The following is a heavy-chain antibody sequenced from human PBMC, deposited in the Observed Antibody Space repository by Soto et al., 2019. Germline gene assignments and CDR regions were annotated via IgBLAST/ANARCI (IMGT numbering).Heavy chain of an antibody. Sequence: GASVKVSCKASGYTFTSYGISWVRQAPGQGLEWMGWISAYNGNTNYAQKLQGRVTMTTDTSTSTAYMELRSLRSDDTAVYYCARDPHGEWLLYRFGDYYYYGMDVWGQGTTVTVSS. CDR3: ARDPHGEWLLYRFGDYYYYGMDV. D-gene: IGHD3-3*01. CDR2: ISAYNGNT. CDR1: GYTFTSYG. V-gene: IGHV1-18*04. J-gene: IGHJ6*02.